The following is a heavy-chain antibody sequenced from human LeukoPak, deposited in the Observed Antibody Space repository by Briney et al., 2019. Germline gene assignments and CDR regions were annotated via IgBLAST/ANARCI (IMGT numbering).Heavy chain of an antibody. CDR1: GYTFTGYY. V-gene: IGHV1-2*02. CDR3: ARYGNDWYPLDY. Sequence: GASVKVSCKASGYTFTGYYMHWVRQAPGQGLEWMGWVNPNSGGTNYAQKFQGRVTMTSDTSISTAYMELSSLRSDDTALYYCARYGNDWYPLDYWGQGTLVTVSS. J-gene: IGHJ4*02. D-gene: IGHD6-19*01. CDR2: VNPNSGGT.